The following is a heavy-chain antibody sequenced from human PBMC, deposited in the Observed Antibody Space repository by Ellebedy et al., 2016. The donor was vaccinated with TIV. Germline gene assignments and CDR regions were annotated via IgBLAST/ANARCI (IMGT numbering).Heavy chain of an antibody. D-gene: IGHD1-7*01. Sequence: GGSLRLXXTASGFTFGDFAISWVRQAPGKGLEWVGFIGSKGYGGTTQYAASVKGRFTISRDDSKSIAYLQMNSLKIEDTALYYCTREAANWNYPYYYYNGMDVWGQGTTVTVSS. CDR2: IGSKGYGGTT. CDR3: TREAANWNYPYYYYNGMDV. CDR1: GFTFGDFA. J-gene: IGHJ6*02. V-gene: IGHV3-49*04.